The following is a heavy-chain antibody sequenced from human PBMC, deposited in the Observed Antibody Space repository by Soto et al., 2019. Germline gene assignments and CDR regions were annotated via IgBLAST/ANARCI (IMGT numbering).Heavy chain of an antibody. V-gene: IGHV3-48*01. CDR2: ISSSSRTI. CDR1: RFTFSSYS. CDR3: ARGIYYYYYYMDV. Sequence: PGGSLRLSCVASRFTFSSYSMNWVCQAPGKGLEWVSYISSSSRTIYYADSVKGRFTISRDNAKNSLYLQMNSLRGEDTAVYYCARGIYYYYYYMDVWGKGTTVTVSS. J-gene: IGHJ6*03.